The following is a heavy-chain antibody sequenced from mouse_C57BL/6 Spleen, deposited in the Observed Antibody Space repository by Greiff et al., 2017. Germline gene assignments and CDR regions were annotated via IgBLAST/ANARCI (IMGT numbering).Heavy chain of an antibody. D-gene: IGHD1-1*01. CDR1: GFTFTSYC. CDR3: ARPNYDGSPFAV. Sequence: QVQLQQPGGDLVKPGSSLKLSCAASGFTFTSYCMHWVRQRPIQGLEWIGNIDPSDSETHYNHKFKDKVTLTVDKSSSTAYMQLSSLTSEDSAVYYCARPNYDGSPFAVWGTGTTVTVSA. CDR2: IDPSDSET. V-gene: IGHV1-52*01. J-gene: IGHJ1*03.